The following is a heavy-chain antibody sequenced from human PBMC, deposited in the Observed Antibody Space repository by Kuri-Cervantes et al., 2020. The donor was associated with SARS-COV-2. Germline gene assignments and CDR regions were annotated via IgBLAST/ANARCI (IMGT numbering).Heavy chain of an antibody. D-gene: IGHD5-24*01. J-gene: IGHJ2*01. CDR1: GFTFSSYE. Sequence: GGSLRLSCAASGFTFSSYEVHWVRQAPGKGLEWVSYISSSGSAIYYADSVKGRFTISRDNAKNSLYLQMNSLRDEDTAVYYCARESRDAYNLGSFDLWGRGTLVTVSS. CDR2: ISSSGSAI. CDR3: ARESRDAYNLGSFDL. V-gene: IGHV3-48*03.